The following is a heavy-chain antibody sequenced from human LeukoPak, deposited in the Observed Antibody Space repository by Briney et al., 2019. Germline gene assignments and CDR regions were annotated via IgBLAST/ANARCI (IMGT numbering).Heavy chain of an antibody. J-gene: IGHJ4*02. Sequence: ASVKVSCKASGYTFTGYYMHWVRQAPGQGLEWMGWVNPNSGGTNYAQKFQGRVTMTRDTSISTAYMELSRLRSDDTAVYYCARTYSSGWYHEFDYWGQGTLVTVSS. CDR1: GYTFTGYY. D-gene: IGHD6-19*01. CDR3: ARTYSSGWYHEFDY. CDR2: VNPNSGGT. V-gene: IGHV1-2*02.